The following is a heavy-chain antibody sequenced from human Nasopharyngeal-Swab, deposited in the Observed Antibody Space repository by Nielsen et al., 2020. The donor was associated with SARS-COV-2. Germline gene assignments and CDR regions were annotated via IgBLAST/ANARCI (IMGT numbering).Heavy chain of an antibody. CDR1: GGSFSGYY. CDR3: ARVPGFWYFDL. Sequence: SETLSLTCAVYGGSFSGYYWSWIRQPPGKGLEWIGEINHSGSTNYNPSLKSRVTISVDTSKTQFSLKLSSVTAADTAVYYCARVPGFWYFDLWGRGTLVTVSS. V-gene: IGHV4-34*01. J-gene: IGHJ2*01. D-gene: IGHD3-10*01. CDR2: INHSGST.